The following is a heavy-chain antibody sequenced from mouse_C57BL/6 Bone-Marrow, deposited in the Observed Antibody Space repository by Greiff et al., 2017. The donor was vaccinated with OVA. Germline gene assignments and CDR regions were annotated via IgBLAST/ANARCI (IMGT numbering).Heavy chain of an antibody. Sequence: QVQLKQPGAELVKPGASVKMSCKASGYTFTSYWITWVKQRPGQGLEWIGDIYPGSGSTNYNEKFKSKATLTVDTSSSTAYMQLSSLTSEDSAVYYCARGPIYDGYYAWFAYWGQGTLVTVSA. CDR2: IYPGSGST. V-gene: IGHV1-55*01. J-gene: IGHJ3*01. CDR3: ARGPIYDGYYAWFAY. D-gene: IGHD2-3*01. CDR1: GYTFTSYW.